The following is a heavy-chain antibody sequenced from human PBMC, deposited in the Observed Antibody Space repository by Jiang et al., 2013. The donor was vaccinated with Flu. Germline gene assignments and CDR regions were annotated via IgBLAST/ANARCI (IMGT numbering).Heavy chain of an antibody. V-gene: IGHV4-59*08. Sequence: GPGLVKPSETLSLTCTVSGGSISSYYWSWIRQPPGKGLEWIGYIYYSGSTNYNPSLKSRVTISVDTSKNQFSLKLSSVTAADTAVYYCARLPLLPTYRYFDLWGRGTLVTVSS. D-gene: IGHD3-22*01. J-gene: IGHJ2*01. CDR2: IYYSGST. CDR3: ARLPLLPTYRYFDL. CDR1: GGSISSYY.